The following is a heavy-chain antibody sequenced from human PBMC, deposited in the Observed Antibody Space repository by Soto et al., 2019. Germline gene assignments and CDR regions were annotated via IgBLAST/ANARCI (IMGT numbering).Heavy chain of an antibody. Sequence: SETLSLTCAVYGGSFSGYYWSWIRQPPGKGLEWIGEINHSGSTNYNPSLKSRVTISVDTSKNQFSLKLSSVTAADTAVYYCARATAENYYYYMDVWGKGTTVTVSS. V-gene: IGHV4-34*01. J-gene: IGHJ6*03. D-gene: IGHD6-13*01. CDR2: INHSGST. CDR3: ARATAENYYYYMDV. CDR1: GGSFSGYY.